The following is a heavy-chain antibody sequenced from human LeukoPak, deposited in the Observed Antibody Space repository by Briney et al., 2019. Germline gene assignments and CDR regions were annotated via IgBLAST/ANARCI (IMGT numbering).Heavy chain of an antibody. CDR2: IRGNSERT. CDR1: GFTFSDYA. V-gene: IGHV3-23*01. J-gene: IGHJ4*02. D-gene: IGHD6-19*01. Sequence: GGSLRLSCAASGFTFSDYAITWVRQAPGKGLEWVSAIRGNSERTYYADSVRGRFTISRDNSKDTVYLQISSLRVEDTAVYYCAREQSVTGGWYTVDYWGQGTLVAVSS. CDR3: AREQSVTGGWYTVDY.